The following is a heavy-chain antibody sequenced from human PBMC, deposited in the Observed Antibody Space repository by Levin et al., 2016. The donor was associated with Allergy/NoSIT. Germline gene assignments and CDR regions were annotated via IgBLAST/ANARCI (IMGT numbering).Heavy chain of an antibody. CDR3: ARLSYDSDRDHPHFDH. CDR2: TFDSGYN. CDR1: GGSMSSGDYY. Sequence: SETLSLTCTVSGGSMSSGDYYWTWIRQHPGKGLEWIGLTFDSGYNYNNPSLKSRVSISIDTSKNQFSLKLTSVTAADTAVYFCARLSYDSDRDHPHFDHWGQGTLVTVSS. V-gene: IGHV4-31*03. D-gene: IGHD3-22*01. J-gene: IGHJ4*02.